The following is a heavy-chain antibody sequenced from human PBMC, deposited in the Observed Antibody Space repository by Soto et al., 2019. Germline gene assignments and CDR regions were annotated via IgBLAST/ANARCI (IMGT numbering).Heavy chain of an antibody. CDR1: GFTFSSYS. J-gene: IGHJ4*02. CDR2: ISSSSSYI. V-gene: IGHV3-21*01. D-gene: IGHD2-2*01. Sequence: EVQLVESGGGLVKPGGSLRLSCAASGFTFSSYSMNWVRQAPGMGLEWVSSISSSSSYIYYADSVKGRFTISRDNAKNSLYLQMNRLRAEDTAVYYCASGTEYCSSTSCRNYWGQGTLVTVSS. CDR3: ASGTEYCSSTSCRNY.